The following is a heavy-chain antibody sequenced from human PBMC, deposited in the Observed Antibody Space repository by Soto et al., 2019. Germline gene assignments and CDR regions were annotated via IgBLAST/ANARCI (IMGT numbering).Heavy chain of an antibody. V-gene: IGHV4-34*01. Sequence: SETLSLTCAVFGGSFSGYYWSWIRQPPGKGLEWIGEINHSGSTNYNPSLKSRVTISVDTSKNQFSLKLSSVTAADTAVYYCARVSGIYYYGMDVWGQGPTVTVSS. J-gene: IGHJ6*02. D-gene: IGHD3-10*01. CDR1: GGSFSGYY. CDR2: INHSGST. CDR3: ARVSGIYYYGMDV.